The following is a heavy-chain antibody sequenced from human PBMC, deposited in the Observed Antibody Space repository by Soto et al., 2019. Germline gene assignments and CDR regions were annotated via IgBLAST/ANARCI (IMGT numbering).Heavy chain of an antibody. CDR2: INHSGST. CDR1: GGSFSGYY. V-gene: IGHV4-34*01. D-gene: IGHD3-10*01. CDR3: AKRSRVLWFGELSAGMDV. J-gene: IGHJ6*02. Sequence: SETLSLTCAVYGGSFSGYYWSWIRQPPGKGLEWIGEINHSGSTNYNPSLKSRVTISVDTSKNQFSLKLSSVTAADTAVYYCAKRSRVLWFGELSAGMDVWGQGTTVT.